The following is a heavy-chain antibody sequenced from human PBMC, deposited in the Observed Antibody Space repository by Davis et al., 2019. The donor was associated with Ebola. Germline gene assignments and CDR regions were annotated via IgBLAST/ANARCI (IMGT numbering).Heavy chain of an antibody. CDR1: GYSFTRYW. J-gene: IGHJ4*02. CDR2: IYPGDSDT. Sequence: GGSLRLSCKGSGYSFTRYWSGWVRQMPGKGLEWMGIIYPGDSDTRYSPSFQGQVTISADKSISTAYLQWSSLKASDTAMYYCARGGQQLGYFDYWGQGTLVTVSS. CDR3: ARGGQQLGYFDY. V-gene: IGHV5-51*01. D-gene: IGHD6-13*01.